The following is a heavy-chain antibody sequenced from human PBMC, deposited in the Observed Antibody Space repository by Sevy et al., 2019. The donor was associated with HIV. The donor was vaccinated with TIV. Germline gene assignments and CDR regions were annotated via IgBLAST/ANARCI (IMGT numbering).Heavy chain of an antibody. CDR1: GFTFSSFA. V-gene: IGHV3-23*01. Sequence: GGSLRLSCAASGFTFSSFAMGWVRQAPGKGLDWISVISGTGDYTYYAGSVKGRFTISRDNSKTALFLQMYSLRAEATAIFYCAKKMGGGSGMAFLVDYWGQGTLVTVSS. D-gene: IGHD5-18*01. J-gene: IGHJ4*02. CDR2: ISGTGDYT. CDR3: AKKMGGGSGMAFLVDY.